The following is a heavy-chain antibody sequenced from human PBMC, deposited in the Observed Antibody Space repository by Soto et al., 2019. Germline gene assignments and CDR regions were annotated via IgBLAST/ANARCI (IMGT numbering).Heavy chain of an antibody. CDR1: GYTFTSYD. V-gene: IGHV1-8*01. D-gene: IGHD3-9*01. J-gene: IGHJ6*03. CDR3: ARGYDILTGYLSGGNYYYYMDV. Sequence: QVQLVQSGAEVKKPGASVKVSCKASGYTFTSYDINWVRQATGQGLEWMGWMNPNSGNTGYAQKFQGRVTMPRNTSISTAYMELSSLRSEDTAVYYCARGYDILTGYLSGGNYYYYMDVWGKGTTVTVSS. CDR2: MNPNSGNT.